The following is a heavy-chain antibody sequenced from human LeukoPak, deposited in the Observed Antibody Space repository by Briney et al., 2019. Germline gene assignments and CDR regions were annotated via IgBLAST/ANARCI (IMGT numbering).Heavy chain of an antibody. J-gene: IGHJ5*02. V-gene: IGHV1-2*02. CDR1: GYTFTSYY. Sequence: GASVKVSCKASGYTFTSYYMHWVRQAPGQGLEWMGFINPSGGSTNYAQKFQGRVTMTRDTSISTAYMELSRLRSDDTAVYYCAREANNIVVVPAATNWFDPWGQGTLVTVSS. CDR3: AREANNIVVVPAATNWFDP. D-gene: IGHD2-2*01. CDR2: INPSGGST.